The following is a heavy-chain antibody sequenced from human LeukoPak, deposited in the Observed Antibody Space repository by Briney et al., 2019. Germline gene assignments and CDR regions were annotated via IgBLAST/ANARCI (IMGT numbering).Heavy chain of an antibody. Sequence: SETLSLTCTVSGGSISSYYWSWIRQPPGKGLEWIGYIYHSGSTKYNPSLKSRVTISVDTSKNQFSLKLSSVTAADTAVYYCARGPNYPSPSPFDYWGQGTLVTVSS. D-gene: IGHD5-24*01. CDR3: ARGPNYPSPSPFDY. CDR2: IYHSGST. CDR1: GGSISSYY. J-gene: IGHJ4*02. V-gene: IGHV4-59*12.